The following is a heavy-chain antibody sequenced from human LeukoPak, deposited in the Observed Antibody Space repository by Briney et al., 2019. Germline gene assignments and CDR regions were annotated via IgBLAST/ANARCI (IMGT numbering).Heavy chain of an antibody. D-gene: IGHD4/OR15-4a*01. V-gene: IGHV4-59*01. CDR1: GGSITSYY. J-gene: IGHJ4*02. CDR2: IYYSGST. CDR3: ASVLYGANGFDY. Sequence: SETLSLTCTVSGGSITSYYWSWIRQPPGKGLEWIGYIYYSGSTNYNPSLKSRVTVSVDTSKNHISLKLSSVTAADTAVYYCASVLYGANGFDYWGQGILVTVSA.